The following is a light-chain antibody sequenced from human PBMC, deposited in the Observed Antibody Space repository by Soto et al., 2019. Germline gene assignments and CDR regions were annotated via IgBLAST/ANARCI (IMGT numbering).Light chain of an antibody. CDR3: SSYAGAVV. V-gene: IGLV2-23*01. CDR2: ACS. CDR1: SYHL. Sequence: QSALTQPASVSGSPGQSITISCTSYHLVSWCQHHPGKAPQLLIYACSNLPSGVADRFFGSTSGNTASLTISGLQAEDEADCYSSSYAGAVVFGGGTKLTVL. J-gene: IGLJ2*01.